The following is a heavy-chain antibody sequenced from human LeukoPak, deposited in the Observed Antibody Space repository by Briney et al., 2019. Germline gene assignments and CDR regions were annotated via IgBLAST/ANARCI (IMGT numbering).Heavy chain of an antibody. J-gene: IGHJ4*02. CDR2: IIPIRGIA. CDR3: ARDDLYCTNGVCYSSFGLHFDY. D-gene: IGHD2-8*01. CDR1: GGTFSSYA. V-gene: IGHV1-69*04. Sequence: GASVKVSCKASGGTFSSYAISWVRQAPGQGLEWMGRIIPIRGIANYAQKFQGRVTITADKSTSTAYMELSSLRSEDTAVYYCARDDLYCTNGVCYSSFGLHFDYWGQGTLVTVSS.